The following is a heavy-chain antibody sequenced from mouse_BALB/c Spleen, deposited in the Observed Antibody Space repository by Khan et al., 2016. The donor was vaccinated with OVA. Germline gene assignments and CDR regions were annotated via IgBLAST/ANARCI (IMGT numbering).Heavy chain of an antibody. CDR3: TRPYDSYYFDY. J-gene: IGHJ2*01. V-gene: IGHV1-5*01. Sequence: VQLQQSGTVLARPGASVKMSCKASGYSFTSYWMHWVQQRPGQGLEWIGAIYPGNSDTRFNQKFKGKATLTAVTSANTADMELSSLTNEDSAVYYCTRPYDSYYFDYWGQGTTLTVSS. CDR1: GYSFTSYW. D-gene: IGHD2-4*01. CDR2: IYPGNSDT.